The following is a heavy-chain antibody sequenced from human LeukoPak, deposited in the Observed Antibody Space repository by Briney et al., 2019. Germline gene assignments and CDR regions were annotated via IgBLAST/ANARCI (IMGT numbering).Heavy chain of an antibody. CDR3: ARRSGIAVAGAFDY. D-gene: IGHD6-19*01. Sequence: GGSLRLSCAASGFTFSNYAMRWVRQAPGKGLEWGSGISGSGDSTYYADSVKGRFTISRDNSKNTLYLQMNSLRAEDTAVYYCARRSGIAVAGAFDYWGQGTLVTVSS. CDR1: GFTFSNYA. V-gene: IGHV3-23*01. J-gene: IGHJ4*02. CDR2: ISGSGDST.